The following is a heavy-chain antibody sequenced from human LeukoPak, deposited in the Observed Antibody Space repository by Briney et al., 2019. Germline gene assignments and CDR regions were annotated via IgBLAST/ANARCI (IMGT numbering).Heavy chain of an antibody. Sequence: SETLSLTCAVYGGSFSGYYWSWIRQPPGKGLEWIGNIYYSGNTYYNPSLKSRVTISLDTSKNQFSLKLSSVTAADTAVYYCAKMDYWGQGALVTVSS. CDR2: IYYSGNT. CDR3: AKMDY. CDR1: GGSFSGYY. J-gene: IGHJ4*02. V-gene: IGHV4-34*01.